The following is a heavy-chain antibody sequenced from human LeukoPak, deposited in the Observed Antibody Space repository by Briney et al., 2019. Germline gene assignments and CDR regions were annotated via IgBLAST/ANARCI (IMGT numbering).Heavy chain of an antibody. D-gene: IGHD6-13*01. Sequence: PGGSLRLSCAASGFTFSSYGMSWVRQAPGKGLEWVSAISGSGGSTYYADSVKGRFTISRDNSKNTLYLQMNSLRAEDTAVYYCARDPVAAAGPYYFDYWGQGTLVTVSS. CDR3: ARDPVAAAGPYYFDY. V-gene: IGHV3-23*01. J-gene: IGHJ4*02. CDR2: ISGSGGST. CDR1: GFTFSSYG.